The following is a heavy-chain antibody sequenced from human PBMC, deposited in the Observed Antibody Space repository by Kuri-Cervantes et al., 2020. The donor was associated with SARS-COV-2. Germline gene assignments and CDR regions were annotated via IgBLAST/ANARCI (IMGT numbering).Heavy chain of an antibody. CDR2: ISAYNGNT. CDR1: GYTFTGYY. J-gene: IGHJ6*03. Sequence: ASVKVSCKASGYTFTGYYMHWVRQAPGQGLEWMGWISAYNGNTNYAQKLQGRVTMTTDTSTSTAYMELRSLRSDDTAVYYCAGDGVVVVPAAIGVGALPFGPALYYYYYMDVWGKGTTVTVSS. CDR3: AGDGVVVVPAAIGVGALPFGPALYYYYYMDV. D-gene: IGHD2-2*01. V-gene: IGHV1-18*04.